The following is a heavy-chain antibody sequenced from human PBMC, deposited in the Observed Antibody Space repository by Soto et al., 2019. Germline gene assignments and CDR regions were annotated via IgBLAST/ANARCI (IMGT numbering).Heavy chain of an antibody. V-gene: IGHV3-23*01. D-gene: IGHD3-3*01. CDR2: ISGSGGST. CDR3: AGRPDFWSGYHFDY. CDR1: GFTFSSYA. J-gene: IGHJ4*02. Sequence: GGSLRLSCAASGFTFSSYAMSWVRQAPGKGLEWVSAISGSGGSTYYADSVKGRFTISRDNSKNTLYLQMNSLRAEDTAVYYCAGRPDFWSGYHFDYWGQGTLVTVSS.